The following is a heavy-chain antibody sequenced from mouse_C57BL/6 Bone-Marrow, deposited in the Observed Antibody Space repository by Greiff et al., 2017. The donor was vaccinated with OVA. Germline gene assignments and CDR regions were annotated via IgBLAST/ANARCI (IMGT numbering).Heavy chain of an antibody. CDR2: INPSTGGT. V-gene: IGHV1-42*01. Sequence: VQLQQSGPELVKPGASVKISCKASGYSFTGYYMNWVKQSPEKSLEWIGEINPSTGGTTYNQKFKAKATLTVDKSSSTAYMQLKSLTSEDAAVYYCARGGLRFAYWGQGTLVTVSA. D-gene: IGHD2-4*01. J-gene: IGHJ3*01. CDR1: GYSFTGYY. CDR3: ARGGLRFAY.